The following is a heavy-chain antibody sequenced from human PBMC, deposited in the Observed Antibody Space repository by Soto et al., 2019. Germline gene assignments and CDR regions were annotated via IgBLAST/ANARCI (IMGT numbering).Heavy chain of an antibody. CDR3: ARVTLPATLFGVGRDWYFDL. CDR2: IYYNGIT. J-gene: IGHJ2*01. D-gene: IGHD3-3*01. V-gene: IGHV4-59*01. Sequence: QVQLQESGPGLVKPSETLSLTCTISGVSISTYYWSWIRQPPGKGLEWIGYIYYNGITNYNPSLKSRVAMSIDTSTNQFSLKLTSVTTADTAVYYCARVTLPATLFGVGRDWYFDLWGRGTLVTVSS. CDR1: GVSISTYY.